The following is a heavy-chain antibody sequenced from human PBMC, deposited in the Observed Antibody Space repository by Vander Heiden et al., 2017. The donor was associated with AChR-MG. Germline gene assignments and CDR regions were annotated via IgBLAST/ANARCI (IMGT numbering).Heavy chain of an antibody. CDR1: GFTFSSYA. V-gene: IGHV3-30-3*01. D-gene: IGHD4-17*01. J-gene: IGHJ6*02. CDR2: ISYDGSNK. Sequence: QVQLVESGGGVVQPGRSLRLPCAASGFTFSSYAMHWVRQAPGKGLEWVAVISYDGSNKYYADSVKGRFTISRDNSKNTLYLQMNSLRAEDTAVYYCARASPTVTTFLHVYYYYYYGMDVWGQGTTVTVSS. CDR3: ARASPTVTTFLHVYYYYYYGMDV.